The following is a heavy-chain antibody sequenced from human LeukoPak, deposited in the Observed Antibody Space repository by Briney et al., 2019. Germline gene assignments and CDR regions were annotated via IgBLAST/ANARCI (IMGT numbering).Heavy chain of an antibody. D-gene: IGHD4-17*01. CDR3: ARGTYGDNRIFDY. Sequence: PSETLSLTCTVSGGSISSSSYYWSWIRQPAGKGLEWIGRIYTSGSTNYNPSLKSRVTMSVDTSKNQFSLNLNSVTAADTAVYYCARGTYGDNRIFDYWGQGILVTVSS. CDR1: GGSISSSSYY. J-gene: IGHJ4*02. CDR2: IYTSGST. V-gene: IGHV4-61*02.